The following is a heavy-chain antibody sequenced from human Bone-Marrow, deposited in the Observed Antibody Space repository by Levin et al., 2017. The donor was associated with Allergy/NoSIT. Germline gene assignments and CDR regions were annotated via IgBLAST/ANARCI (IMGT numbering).Heavy chain of an antibody. CDR1: GFTLSNAW. J-gene: IGHJ4*02. CDR2: IKSKTGGATS. Sequence: GGSLRLSCAASGFTLSNAWMSWVRQAPGKGLEWVARIKSKTGGATSDYAAPVKGRFTISRDDSRNTLYLQMNSLKTEDAAVYYCTTGKGYYGLFTGLGYWGQGTLVTVSS. CDR3: TTGKGYYGLFTGLGY. V-gene: IGHV3-15*01. D-gene: IGHD3-9*01.